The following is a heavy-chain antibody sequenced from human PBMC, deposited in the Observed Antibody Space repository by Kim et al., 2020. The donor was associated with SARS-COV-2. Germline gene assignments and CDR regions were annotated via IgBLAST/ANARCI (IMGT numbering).Heavy chain of an antibody. Sequence: KGRFTISRDNAKNSLYLQMNSLRAEDTALYYCAKDLFILGLAADPNWFDPWGQGTLVTVSS. D-gene: IGHD6-13*01. J-gene: IGHJ5*02. V-gene: IGHV3-9*01. CDR3: AKDLFILGLAADPNWFDP.